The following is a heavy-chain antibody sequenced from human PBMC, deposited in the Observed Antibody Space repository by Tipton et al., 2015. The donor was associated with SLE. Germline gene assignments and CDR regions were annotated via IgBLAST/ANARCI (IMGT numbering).Heavy chain of an antibody. J-gene: IGHJ2*01. D-gene: IGHD6-13*01. CDR2: ISGSGGSI. Sequence: SLRLSCAASGFTFSSYVMSWVRQAPGKGLEWVSGISGSGGSIYYADSVKGRFTISRDNSKNTLYLRMNSLRAEDTAVYYCAKDDSSSWRYWYFDLWGRGTLVTVSS. CDR3: AKDDSSSWRYWYFDL. CDR1: GFTFSSYV. V-gene: IGHV3-23*01.